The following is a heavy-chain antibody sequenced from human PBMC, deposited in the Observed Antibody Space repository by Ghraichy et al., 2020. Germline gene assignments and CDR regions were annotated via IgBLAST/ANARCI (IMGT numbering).Heavy chain of an antibody. Sequence: GGSLRLSCAASGFTFSSYAMSWVRQAPGKGLEWVSAISGSGGSTYYADSVKGRFTISRDNSKNTLYLQMNSLRAEDTAVYYCAKDHGPQQLVPFNDYYFDYWGQGTLVTVSS. CDR2: ISGSGGST. J-gene: IGHJ4*02. CDR1: GFTFSSYA. CDR3: AKDHGPQQLVPFNDYYFDY. V-gene: IGHV3-23*01. D-gene: IGHD6-13*01.